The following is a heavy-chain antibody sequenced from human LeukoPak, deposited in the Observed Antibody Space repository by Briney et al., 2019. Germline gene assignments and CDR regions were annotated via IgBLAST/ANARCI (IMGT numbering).Heavy chain of an antibody. D-gene: IGHD3-22*01. Sequence: ASVKVSCKASGGTFSSYAISWVRQAPGQGLEWMGGIIPIFGTANYAQKFQGRVTITADESTSTAYMELSSLRSEDTAVYYCARGDDYYDSSGYLDYWGQGTLVTVSS. J-gene: IGHJ4*02. CDR2: IIPIFGTA. CDR3: ARGDDYYDSSGYLDY. V-gene: IGHV1-69*13. CDR1: GGTFSSYA.